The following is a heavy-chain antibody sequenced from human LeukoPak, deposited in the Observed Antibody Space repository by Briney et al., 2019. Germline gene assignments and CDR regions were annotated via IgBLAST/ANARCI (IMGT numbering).Heavy chain of an antibody. CDR2: IIPILGIA. V-gene: IGHV1-69*04. Sequence: SVTVSCKASGGTFSSYAISWVRQAPGQGLEWMGRIIPILGIANYAQKFQGRVTITADKSTSTAYMELSSLRSEDTAVYYCARDTRDGYGHWGQGTLVTVSS. CDR1: GGTFSSYA. D-gene: IGHD5-24*01. CDR3: ARDTRDGYGH. J-gene: IGHJ4*02.